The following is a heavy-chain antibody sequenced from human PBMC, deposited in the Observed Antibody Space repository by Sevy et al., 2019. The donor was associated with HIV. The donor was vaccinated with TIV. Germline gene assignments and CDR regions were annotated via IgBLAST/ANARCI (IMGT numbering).Heavy chain of an antibody. CDR2: ISSSSSYI. Sequence: GGSLRLSCAASGFTFSSYSMNWVRQAPGKGLEWVSSISSSSSYIYYADSVKGRFTISRDNAKNSLYLQMNSLRAEDTAVYYCARASVDTAMVPGEDYYYCYGMDVWGQGTTVTVSS. D-gene: IGHD5-18*01. V-gene: IGHV3-21*01. J-gene: IGHJ6*02. CDR3: ARASVDTAMVPGEDYYYCYGMDV. CDR1: GFTFSSYS.